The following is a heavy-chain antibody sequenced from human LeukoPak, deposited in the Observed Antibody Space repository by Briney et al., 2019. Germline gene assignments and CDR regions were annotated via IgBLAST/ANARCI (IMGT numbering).Heavy chain of an antibody. CDR3: ARFAITVVRGGKYYFDY. Sequence: SETLSLTCTVSAGSISNYYWSWIRQPPGKGLEWIGHVYYSGATKYNPSLKSRITISVDTSKNQFSLMLSSVTAADTAVYYCARFAITVVRGGKYYFDYWGQGTLVTVSS. J-gene: IGHJ4*02. V-gene: IGHV4-59*08. CDR1: AGSISNYY. D-gene: IGHD3-10*01. CDR2: VYYSGAT.